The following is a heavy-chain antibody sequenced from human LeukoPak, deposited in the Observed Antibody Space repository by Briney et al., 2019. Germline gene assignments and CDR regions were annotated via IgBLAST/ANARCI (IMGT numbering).Heavy chain of an antibody. Sequence: SETLSHTCAVYGGSFSGYYWSWIRQPPGKGLEWIGEINHSGSTNYNPSLKSRVTISVDTSKNQFSLKLSSVTAADTAVYYCARGRFAVPVDYWGQGTLVTVSS. V-gene: IGHV4-34*01. CDR2: INHSGST. CDR1: GGSFSGYY. J-gene: IGHJ4*02. CDR3: ARGRFAVPVDY. D-gene: IGHD3-3*01.